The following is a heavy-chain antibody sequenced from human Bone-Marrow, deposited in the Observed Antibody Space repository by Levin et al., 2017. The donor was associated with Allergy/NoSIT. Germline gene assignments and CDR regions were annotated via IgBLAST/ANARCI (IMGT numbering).Heavy chain of an antibody. J-gene: IGHJ4*02. D-gene: IGHD3-10*01. CDR3: ASGSYDSGTIH. CDR2: INSPSSTK. Sequence: GESLKISCAASGFTFSSYIMNWVRQAPGKGLEWVAYINSPSSTKYYVDSVKGRFTISRDNAQNSLYLQMNSLRDEDTAVYYCASGSYDSGTIHWGQGTLVTVSS. V-gene: IGHV3-48*02. CDR1: GFTFSSYI.